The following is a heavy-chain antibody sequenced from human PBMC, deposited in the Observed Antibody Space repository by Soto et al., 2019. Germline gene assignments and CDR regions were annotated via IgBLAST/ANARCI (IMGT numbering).Heavy chain of an antibody. CDR2: INAANGNT. CDR1: GYTFTGYA. CDR3: ASAVAVPADFDY. V-gene: IGHV1-3*05. J-gene: IGHJ4*02. Sequence: QVQLVQSGAEEKKPGASVKVSCKASGYTFTGYAMHWVRQAPGQRLEWMGWINAANGNTKYSQKLQGRVTITRDTPASTAYMELSSLRSEDTAVYYCASAVAVPADFDYWGQGSLVTVSS. D-gene: IGHD6-19*01.